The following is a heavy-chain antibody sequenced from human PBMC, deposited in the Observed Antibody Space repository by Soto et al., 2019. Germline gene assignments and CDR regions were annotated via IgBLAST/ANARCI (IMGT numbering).Heavy chain of an antibody. V-gene: IGHV3-23*01. Sequence: EVQLLESGGGLVQPGGSLRLSCAASGFTFNNYAMTWVRQPPGKGLEWVSAISGGGDTTSYADSVKGRFTDSRDGSKNTLYLQMSSLRAEDTALYYCAKGRGGSGSLTPRVDFWGQGTLVTVSS. J-gene: IGHJ4*02. D-gene: IGHD3-10*01. CDR2: ISGGGDTT. CDR3: AKGRGGSGSLTPRVDF. CDR1: GFTFNNYA.